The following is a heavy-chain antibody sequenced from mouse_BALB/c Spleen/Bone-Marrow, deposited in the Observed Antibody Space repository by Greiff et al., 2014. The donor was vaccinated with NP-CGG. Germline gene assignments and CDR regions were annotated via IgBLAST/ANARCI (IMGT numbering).Heavy chain of an antibody. CDR3: ARTTPYAMDY. V-gene: IGHV5-12-1*01. CDR2: ISSGGGST. CDR1: GFAFSSYD. J-gene: IGHJ4*01. Sequence: EVQRVESGGGLVKPGGSLKLSCAASGFAFSSYDMSWVRQTPEKRLEWVAYISSGGGSTYYPDTVKGRFTISGDNAENTLYLQMSSLKSEDTAMYYCARTTPYAMDYWGQGTSVTVSS. D-gene: IGHD5-5*01.